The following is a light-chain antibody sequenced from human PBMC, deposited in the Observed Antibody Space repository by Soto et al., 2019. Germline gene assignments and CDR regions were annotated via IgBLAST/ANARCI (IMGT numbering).Light chain of an antibody. CDR2: DVS. CDR1: RSDVGGYNY. V-gene: IGLV2-14*01. J-gene: IGLJ1*01. Sequence: QSALTQPASVSGSPGQSITISCTGTRSDVGGYNYVSWYQQHPGKAPKLMIYDVSNRPSGVSNRFSGSKSGNTASLTISGLQAEDEADYYCSSYTSSSKVFGTGTKVTAL. CDR3: SSYTSSSKV.